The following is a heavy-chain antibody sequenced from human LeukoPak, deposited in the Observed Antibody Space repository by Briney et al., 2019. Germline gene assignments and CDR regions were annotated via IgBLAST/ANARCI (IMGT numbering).Heavy chain of an antibody. CDR2: INPSGGST. CDR3: ASSRNDILTGYAFDI. V-gene: IGHV1-46*01. J-gene: IGHJ3*02. D-gene: IGHD3-9*01. Sequence: GASVKVSCKASGYTFTSYYMHWVRQAPGQGLEWMGIINPSGGSTSYAQKFQGRVTMTRDTSTSTVYMELSSLRSEDTAVYYCASSRNDILTGYAFDIWGQGTMVTVSS. CDR1: GYTFTSYY.